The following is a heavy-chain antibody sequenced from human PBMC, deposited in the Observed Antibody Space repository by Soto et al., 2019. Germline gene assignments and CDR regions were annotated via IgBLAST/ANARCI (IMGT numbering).Heavy chain of an antibody. CDR2: IYYSGST. CDR1: GGSISSGDYY. V-gene: IGHV4-30-4*01. J-gene: IGHJ5*02. D-gene: IGHD4-17*01. Sequence: QVQLQESGPGLVKPSQTLSLTCTVSGGSISSGDYYWSWIRQTPGKGLEWIGYIYYSGSTYYNPSLKSRVTISVDTSKNQFSLKLSSLTAAGTAVYYCARFTTVPNNWFDPWGQGTLVTVSS. CDR3: ARFTTVPNNWFDP.